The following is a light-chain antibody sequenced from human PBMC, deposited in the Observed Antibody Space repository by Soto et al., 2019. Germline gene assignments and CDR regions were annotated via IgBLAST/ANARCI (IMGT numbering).Light chain of an antibody. CDR3: QQYNKWPRT. CDR1: QSVSSD. Sequence: ETLLTQSPSTLSVSPGERVTLSCRASQSVSSDLAWYQQKPGQAPRLLIFGASTRATGIPARFSGSGSGTEFTLTMSSLQSEDFAVYYCQQYNKWPRTFGQGTKVDI. J-gene: IGKJ1*01. CDR2: GAS. V-gene: IGKV3-15*01.